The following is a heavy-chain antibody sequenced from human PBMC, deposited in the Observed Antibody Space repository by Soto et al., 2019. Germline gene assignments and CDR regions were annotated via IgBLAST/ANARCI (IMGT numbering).Heavy chain of an antibody. J-gene: IGHJ4*02. CDR3: ARVSRYNWNPLYFDY. V-gene: IGHV4-59*01. D-gene: IGHD1-20*01. Sequence: PSETLSLTCTVSGGSISSYYWSWIRQPPGKGLEWIGYIYYSGSTNYNPSLKSRVTISVDTSKNQFSLKLSSVTAADTAVYYCARVSRYNWNPLYFDYWGQGTLVTVSS. CDR2: IYYSGST. CDR1: GGSISSYY.